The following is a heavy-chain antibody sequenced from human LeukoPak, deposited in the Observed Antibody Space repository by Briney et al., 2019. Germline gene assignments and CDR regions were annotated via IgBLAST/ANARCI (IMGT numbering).Heavy chain of an antibody. J-gene: IGHJ4*02. CDR1: GFTFSSYG. D-gene: IGHD5-18*01. V-gene: IGHV3-23*01. CDR2: ISGSGGST. Sequence: GGSLRLSCAASGFTFSSYGMSWVRQAPGKGLEWVSAISGSGGSTYYADSVKGRFPISRDNSKNTLYLQMNSLRAEDTAVYYCARDPRGYDYFDYWGQRTLVTVSS. CDR3: ARDPRGYDYFDY.